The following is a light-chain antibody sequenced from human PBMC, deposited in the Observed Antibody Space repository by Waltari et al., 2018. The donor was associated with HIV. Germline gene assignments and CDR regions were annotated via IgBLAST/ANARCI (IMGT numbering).Light chain of an antibody. CDR1: RSDGGGYNY. J-gene: IGLJ2*01. CDR2: DVS. CDR3: SSYTSSYTVI. Sequence: QSALTQPASVSGSPGQSITIACSGSRSDGGGYNYVPWYQQHPGKAPKLMIYDVSDRPSGVSNRFSGSKSDNTASLTISGLQTEDEADYYCSSYTSSYTVIFGGGTKLTVL. V-gene: IGLV2-14*01.